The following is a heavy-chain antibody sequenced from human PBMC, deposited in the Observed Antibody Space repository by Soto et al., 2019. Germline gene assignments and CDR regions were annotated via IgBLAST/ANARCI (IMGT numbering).Heavy chain of an antibody. Sequence: SLTSRDWGGAMSSSSYYWGWIRKTKGKGLEWIGSIYYSGSTYYNPSLKSRVTISVDTSKNQFSLKLTSVTAADTAVYYCARDLGFCSTTTCYPWFDPWGQGTLVTVSS. CDR1: GGAMSSSSYY. J-gene: IGHJ5*02. D-gene: IGHD2-2*01. CDR2: IYYSGST. V-gene: IGHV4-39*07. CDR3: ARDLGFCSTTTCYPWFDP.